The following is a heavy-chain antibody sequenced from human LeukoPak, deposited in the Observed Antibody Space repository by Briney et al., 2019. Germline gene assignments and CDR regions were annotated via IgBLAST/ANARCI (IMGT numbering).Heavy chain of an antibody. CDR2: ISSSSTVI. V-gene: IGHV3-48*01. CDR3: AKGTLGYCSGGSCYSGY. D-gene: IGHD2-15*01. J-gene: IGHJ4*02. Sequence: HPGGSLRLSCEVSGFTFSSYTMNWVRQAPEKGLEWVSSISSSSTVISYADSVKSRFTISRDNGKNSLYLRMNSLRVEDTAVYYCAKGTLGYCSGGSCYSGYWGQGTLVTVSS. CDR1: GFTFSSYT.